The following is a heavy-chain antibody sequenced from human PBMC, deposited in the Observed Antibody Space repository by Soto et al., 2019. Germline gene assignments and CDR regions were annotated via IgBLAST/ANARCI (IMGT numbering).Heavy chain of an antibody. D-gene: IGHD2-15*01. J-gene: IGHJ4*02. CDR2: IYYSGST. Sequence: QVQLQESGPGLVKPSQTLSLTCTVSGGSISSGGYYWSWIRQHPGKGLEWIGYIYYSGSTYYNPSLKSRVTISVDTSKNQFSRKLSSVTAADTAVYYCARAGGGLGYCSGGSCYSVDYWGQGTLVTVSS. CDR3: ARAGGGLGYCSGGSCYSVDY. V-gene: IGHV4-31*03. CDR1: GGSISSGGYY.